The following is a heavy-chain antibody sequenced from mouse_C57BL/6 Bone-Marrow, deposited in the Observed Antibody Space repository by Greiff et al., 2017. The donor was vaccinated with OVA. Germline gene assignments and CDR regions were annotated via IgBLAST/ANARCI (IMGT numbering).Heavy chain of an antibody. Sequence: VQLQESGAELARPGASVKMSCKASGYTFTSYTMHWVKQRPGQGLEWIGYINPSSGYTKYNQKFKDKATLTADTSSSTAYMQLRGLSTEDSAVYYGARDGSSYVPAWFAYWGQGTLVTVSA. CDR1: GYTFTSYT. D-gene: IGHD1-1*01. CDR2: INPSSGYT. J-gene: IGHJ3*01. V-gene: IGHV1-4*01. CDR3: ARDGSSYVPAWFAY.